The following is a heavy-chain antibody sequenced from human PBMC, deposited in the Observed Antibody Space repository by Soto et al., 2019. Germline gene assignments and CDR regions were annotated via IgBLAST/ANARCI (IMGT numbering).Heavy chain of an antibody. CDR2: ISASGTRT. CDR3: AKDPNGDYVGGFEF. D-gene: IGHD4-17*01. Sequence: GGSLRLSCAASGFIVNNYAMSWVRQAPGKGLEWVSGISASGTRTFYADSVKGRFTVSRDISENTLSLQMNSLRVEDTAVYFCAKDPNGDYVGGFEFWGHGTMFPASS. V-gene: IGHV3-23*01. CDR1: GFIVNNYA. J-gene: IGHJ3*01.